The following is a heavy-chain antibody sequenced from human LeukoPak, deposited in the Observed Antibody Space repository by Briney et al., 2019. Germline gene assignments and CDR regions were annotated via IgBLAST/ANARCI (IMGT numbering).Heavy chain of an antibody. CDR1: GFTFSSYA. CDR3: AKASNTWNYFDY. CDR2: ISGSGGST. J-gene: IGHJ4*02. V-gene: IGHV3-23*01. Sequence: GGSLRLSCAASGFTFSSYAMSWVRQAPGKGLEGVSAISGSGGSTYYADSVKGRFTIPRDNSKNTLSLQMNSLRAEDTAIYYCAKASNTWNYFDYWGQGTLVTVSS. D-gene: IGHD1-1*01.